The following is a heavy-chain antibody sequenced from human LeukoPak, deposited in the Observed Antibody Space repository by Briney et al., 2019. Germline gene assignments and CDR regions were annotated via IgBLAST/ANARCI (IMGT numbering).Heavy chain of an antibody. J-gene: IGHJ4*02. D-gene: IGHD3-9*01. V-gene: IGHV4-30-2*01. Sequence: SQTLSLTCAVSGGSISSGGYSWSWIRQPPGKGLEWIGYIYHSGSTYYNPSLKSRVTISVDRSKNQFSLKLSSVTAADTAVYYCARVNYDILTGYYGGEIDYWGQGTLVTVSP. CDR3: ARVNYDILTGYYGGEIDY. CDR2: IYHSGST. CDR1: GGSISSGGYS.